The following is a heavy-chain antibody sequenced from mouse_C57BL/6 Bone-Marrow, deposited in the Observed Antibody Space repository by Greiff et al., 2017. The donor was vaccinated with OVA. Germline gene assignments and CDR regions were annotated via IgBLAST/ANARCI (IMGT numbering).Heavy chain of an antibody. CDR2: IYPGDGDT. CDR1: GYAFSSSW. CDR3: ASHYDSRVGY. Sequence: VKLMESGPELVKPGASVKISCKASGYAFSSSWMNWVKQRPGKGLEWIGRIYPGDGDTNYNGKFKGKATLTADKSSSTAYMQLSSLTSEDSAVYFCASHYDSRVGYWGQGTSVTVSS. D-gene: IGHD2-4*01. V-gene: IGHV1-82*01. J-gene: IGHJ4*01.